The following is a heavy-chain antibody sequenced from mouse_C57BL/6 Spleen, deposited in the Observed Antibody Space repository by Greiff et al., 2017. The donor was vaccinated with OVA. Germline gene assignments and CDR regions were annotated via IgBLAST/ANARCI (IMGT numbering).Heavy chain of an antibody. J-gene: IGHJ4*01. D-gene: IGHD2-3*01. Sequence: EVNLVESGEGLVKPGGSLKLSCAASGFTFSSYAMSWVRQTPEKRLEWVATISSGGDYIYYPDTVKGRFTISRDNARNTLYLQMSNLKSEDTAMYYCARDGYYLYDAMDYWGQGTLVTVSA. CDR2: ISSGGDYI. CDR3: ARDGYYLYDAMDY. CDR1: GFTFSSYA. V-gene: IGHV5S21*01.